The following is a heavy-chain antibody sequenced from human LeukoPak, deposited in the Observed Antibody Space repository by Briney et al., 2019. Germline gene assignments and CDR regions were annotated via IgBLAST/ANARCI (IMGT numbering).Heavy chain of an antibody. Sequence: GGSLRLSCAASGFTFSSYAMSWVRQAPGKGLEWVSSISSSSSYIYYADSVKGRFTISRDNAKNSLYLQMNSLRAEDTAVYYCARDPQYYFDYWGQGTLVTVSS. CDR2: ISSSSSYI. CDR3: ARDPQYYFDY. J-gene: IGHJ4*02. CDR1: GFTFSSYA. V-gene: IGHV3-21*01.